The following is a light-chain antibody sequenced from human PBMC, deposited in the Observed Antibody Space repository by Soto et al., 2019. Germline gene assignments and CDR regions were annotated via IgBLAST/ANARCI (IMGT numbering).Light chain of an antibody. CDR1: QSVGYS. CDR3: LQYKSWPEYT. Sequence: EMVITQSPATLSVSPGEGATLACRASQSVGYSLAWYQQKPGQAPRVLIYGASTRVTGIPARFSGSGSGTEFTLTITSLQSEDLAVYYCLQYKSWPEYTFGQGTKLEIK. V-gene: IGKV3-15*01. J-gene: IGKJ2*01. CDR2: GAS.